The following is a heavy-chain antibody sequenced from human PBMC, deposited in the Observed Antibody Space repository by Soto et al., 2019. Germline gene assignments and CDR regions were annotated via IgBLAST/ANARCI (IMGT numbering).Heavy chain of an antibody. CDR1: GFTFSSYP. D-gene: IGHD5-18*01. CDR2: ISYDGSNK. V-gene: IGHV3-30-3*01. Sequence: GGSLRLSCAASGFTFSSYPMHWVRQAPGKGLEWVAGISYDGSNKYYAEYVKGRFTISRDNSKNTLYLQMNSLRAEDTAVYYCTRVVYSFGYYFDYWGQGTLVTVSS. J-gene: IGHJ4*02. CDR3: TRVVYSFGYYFDY.